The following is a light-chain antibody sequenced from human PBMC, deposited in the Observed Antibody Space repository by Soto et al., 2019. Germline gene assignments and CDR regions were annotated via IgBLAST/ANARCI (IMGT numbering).Light chain of an antibody. Sequence: ELVLTQSPGTLSLSPGGRATLSCRASQSVSRSYLGWYQQKPGQAPRLLIYAASTRAAAVPDRFTGSGSGTDFALTISRLEPEDFGVYYCQQYGDSPLTSGPGTKVDIK. CDR2: AAS. CDR1: QSVSRSY. J-gene: IGKJ3*01. V-gene: IGKV3-20*01. CDR3: QQYGDSPLT.